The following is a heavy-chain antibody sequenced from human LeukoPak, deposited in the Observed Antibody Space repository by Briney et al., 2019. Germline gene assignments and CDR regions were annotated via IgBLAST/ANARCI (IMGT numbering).Heavy chain of an antibody. CDR1: GFTFSSYA. J-gene: IGHJ4*02. CDR3: ARDVLGRSGEQLDY. D-gene: IGHD3-3*01. CDR2: ISYDGSNK. V-gene: IGHV3-30-3*01. Sequence: GGSLRLSCAASGFTFSSYAMHWVRQAPGKGLEWVAVISYDGSNKYYADSVKGRFTISRDNSKNTLYLQMNSLRVEDTAVYYCARDVLGRSGEQLDYWGQGTLVTVSS.